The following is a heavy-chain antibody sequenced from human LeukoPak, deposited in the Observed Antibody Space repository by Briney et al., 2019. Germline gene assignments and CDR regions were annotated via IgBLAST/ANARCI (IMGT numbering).Heavy chain of an antibody. CDR2: ISSSSSYI. D-gene: IGHD5-18*01. Sequence: GGSLRLSCAASGFTFSSYSMNWVRQAPGKGLEWVSSISSSSSYIYYADSVKGRFTISRDNAKNSLYLQMNSLRAEDTAVYYCARGGRYSHQAFDIWGQGTMVTVSS. CDR3: ARGGRYSHQAFDI. V-gene: IGHV3-21*01. CDR1: GFTFSSYS. J-gene: IGHJ3*02.